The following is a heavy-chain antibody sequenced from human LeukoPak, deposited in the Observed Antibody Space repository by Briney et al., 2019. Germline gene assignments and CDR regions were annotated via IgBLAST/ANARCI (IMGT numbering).Heavy chain of an antibody. CDR3: ARASRLAYCGGDCYY. CDR1: GFTFSSYA. D-gene: IGHD2-21*02. Sequence: PGGSLRLSCAASGFTFSSYAMSWVRQAPGKGLEWVSAISGSGGSTYYADSVKGRFTISRDNSKNTLYLQMNSLRAEDTAVYYCARASRLAYCGGDCYYWGQGTLVTVSS. V-gene: IGHV3-23*01. J-gene: IGHJ4*02. CDR2: ISGSGGST.